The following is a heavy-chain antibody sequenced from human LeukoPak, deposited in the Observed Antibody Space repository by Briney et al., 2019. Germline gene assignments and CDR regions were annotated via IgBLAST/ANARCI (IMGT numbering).Heavy chain of an antibody. V-gene: IGHV3-30-3*01. CDR3: ARVPDTAMADY. D-gene: IGHD5-18*01. Sequence: PGRSLRLSCAASGFTFSSYAMHWVRQAPGKGLEWVAVISYDGSKKYYADSVKGRFTISRDNSKNTLYLQMNSLRAEDTAVYYCARVPDTAMADYWGQGTLVTVSS. J-gene: IGHJ4*02. CDR1: GFTFSSYA. CDR2: ISYDGSKK.